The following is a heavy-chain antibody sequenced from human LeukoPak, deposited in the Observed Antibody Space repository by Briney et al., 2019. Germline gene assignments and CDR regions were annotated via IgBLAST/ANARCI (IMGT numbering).Heavy chain of an antibody. Sequence: GGSLRLSCAASGFTFSSHGMNWVGQAPGKGREGVAGIRGDGVTTYYADSVKGRFTISRDNAKNSLYLQMNSLRAEDTAVYYCARVIAAAGYFDYWGQGTMVTVSS. CDR1: GFTFSSHG. D-gene: IGHD6-13*01. CDR2: IRGDGVTT. CDR3: ARVIAAAGYFDY. V-gene: IGHV3-23*01. J-gene: IGHJ4*02.